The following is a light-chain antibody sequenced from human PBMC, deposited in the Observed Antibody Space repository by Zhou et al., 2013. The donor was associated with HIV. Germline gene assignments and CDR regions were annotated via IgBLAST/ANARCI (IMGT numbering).Light chain of an antibody. CDR2: DVN. V-gene: IGLV2-14*03. CDR3: ASYTTIATYV. Sequence: QSALTQPASVSGSPGQSITISCTGTSSDVGGYNFVSWYQQHPGKVPKLIIFDVNQRPSGVSDRFSGSRSGNTASLTISGLQAEDEAYYYCASYTTIATYVFGTGTRVTVL. CDR1: SSDVGGYNF. J-gene: IGLJ1*01.